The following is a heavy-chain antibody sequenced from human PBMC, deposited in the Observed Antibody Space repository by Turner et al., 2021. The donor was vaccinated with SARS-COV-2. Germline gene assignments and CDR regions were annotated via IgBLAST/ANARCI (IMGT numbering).Heavy chain of an antibody. D-gene: IGHD3-16*01. CDR2: ISYDGSSK. J-gene: IGHJ6*02. CDR1: GFTFSSHG. Sequence: VQLVESGGGVVQPGRSLRLSCLASGFTFSSHGMHWVREGTGKGLEWVAAISYDGSSKFYADFVKGRFTISRDDSSNTVYVEINSLRPEDTAVFYCAKDDGGLATTTYGMDVWGQGTTVTVSS. CDR3: AKDDGGLATTTYGMDV. V-gene: IGHV3-30*18.